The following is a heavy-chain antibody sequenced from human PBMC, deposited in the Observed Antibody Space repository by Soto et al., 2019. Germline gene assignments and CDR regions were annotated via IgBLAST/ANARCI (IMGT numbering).Heavy chain of an antibody. D-gene: IGHD4-4*01. CDR1: GGSISSTSYY. CDR3: ARDGDGRMTTNPYYYNGMDV. V-gene: IGHV4-39*07. J-gene: IGHJ6*02. CDR2: IFYSGST. Sequence: SETLSLTCLVSGGSISSTSYYWGWIRQPPGKGLEWIGNIFYSGSTNYNPSLKSRVTISLDTSNYQFSLKLSSVTAADTAVYYCARDGDGRMTTNPYYYNGMDVWGPGTTVTVSS.